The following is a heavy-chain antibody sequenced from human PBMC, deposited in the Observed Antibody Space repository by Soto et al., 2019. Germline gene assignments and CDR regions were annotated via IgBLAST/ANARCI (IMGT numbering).Heavy chain of an antibody. CDR1: GGSINYNSYH. Sequence: SETLSLTCSVSGGSINYNSYHWGWIRQPPGQGLEWIGSIFYTGTTFYNPSLESRVTMSVDTSKNSFSLHLTSVTAADTAVYFCSRLVVVAPVANVWGQGTLVTVSS. CDR2: IFYTGTT. D-gene: IGHD2-2*01. J-gene: IGHJ4*02. V-gene: IGHV4-39*02. CDR3: SRLVVVAPVANV.